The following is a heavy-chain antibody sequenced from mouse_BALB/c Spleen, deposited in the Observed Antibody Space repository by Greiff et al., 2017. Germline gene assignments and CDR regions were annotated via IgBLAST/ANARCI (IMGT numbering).Heavy chain of an antibody. CDR3: AKNLYGNYVSAMDY. Sequence: QVQLKESGPSLVQPSQSLSITCTVSGFSLTSYGVHWVRQSPGKGLEWLGVIWRGGSTDYNAAFMSRLSITKDNSKSQVFFKMNSLQADDTAIYYCAKNLYGNYVSAMDYWGQGTSVTVSS. V-gene: IGHV2-5-1*01. CDR2: IWRGGST. CDR1: GFSLTSYG. J-gene: IGHJ4*01. D-gene: IGHD2-10*02.